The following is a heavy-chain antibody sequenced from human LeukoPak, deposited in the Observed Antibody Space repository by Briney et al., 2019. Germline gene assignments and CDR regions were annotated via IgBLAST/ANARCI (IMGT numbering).Heavy chain of an antibody. J-gene: IGHJ3*02. CDR2: IYYSGST. D-gene: IGHD6-13*01. CDR3: ARHLGIALHFDI. CDR1: GGSINTFY. Sequence: SETLSLTCTVSGGSINTFYWSWIRQPPGKGLEWIGYIYYSGSTNYNPSLKSRVTISVDTSKNQFSLKLSSVTAADTAVYYCARHLGIALHFDIWGQGTMVTVSS. V-gene: IGHV4-59*08.